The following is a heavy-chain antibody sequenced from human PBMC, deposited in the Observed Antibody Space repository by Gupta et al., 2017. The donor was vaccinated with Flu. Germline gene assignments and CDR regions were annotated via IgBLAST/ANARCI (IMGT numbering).Heavy chain of an antibody. CDR1: AVSFSSYA. Sequence: QVRLVRSRAEVKKPRFSVQSSCKPYAVSFSSYAINWVRQAPGQGLEWMGGIIPVFGPTIYAQRFQGRVTITADESTSTAYMELSSLTSDDTAFYYCARKGGGHCSGGTCYSFDYWGQGTLVTVSS. D-gene: IGHD2-15*01. CDR2: IIPVFGPT. V-gene: IGHV1-69*01. J-gene: IGHJ4*02. CDR3: ARKGGGHCSGGTCYSFDY.